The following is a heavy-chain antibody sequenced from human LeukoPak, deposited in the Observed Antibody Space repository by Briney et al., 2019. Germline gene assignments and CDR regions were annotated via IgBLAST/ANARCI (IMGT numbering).Heavy chain of an antibody. CDR3: ARVYYYDSSGYYYWDYYYYYGMDV. V-gene: IGHV4-34*01. CDR1: GGSFSGYY. D-gene: IGHD3-22*01. CDR2: INHSGST. J-gene: IGHJ6*02. Sequence: SETLSLTCAVYGGSFSGYYWSWIRQPPGKGLEWIGEINHSGSTNYNPSLKSRVTISVDTSKNQFSLKLSSVTAADTAVYYCARVYYYDSSGYYYWDYYYYYGMDVWGQGTTVTVSS.